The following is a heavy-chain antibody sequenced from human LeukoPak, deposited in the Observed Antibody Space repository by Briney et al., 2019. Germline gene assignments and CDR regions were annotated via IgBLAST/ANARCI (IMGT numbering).Heavy chain of an antibody. CDR3: ARGSSSWSFDY. CDR2: ISSSSSYI. D-gene: IGHD6-13*01. J-gene: IGHJ4*02. CDR1: GFTFSSYS. V-gene: IGHV3-21*01. Sequence: GGSLRLSCAASGFTFSSYSMTWVRQAPGKGLEWVSSISSSSSYIYCADSVKGRFTISRDNAKNSLYLQMNSLRAEDTAVYYCARGSSSWSFDYWGQGTLVTVSS.